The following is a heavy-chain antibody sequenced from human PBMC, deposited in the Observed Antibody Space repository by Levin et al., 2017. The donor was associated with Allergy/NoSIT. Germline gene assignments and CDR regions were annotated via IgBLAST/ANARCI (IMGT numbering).Heavy chain of an antibody. D-gene: IGHD3-22*01. CDR3: AKGTNYYDSSGYSDY. Sequence: GGSLRLSCAASGFTFSSYAMSWVRQAPGKGLEWVSAISGSGGSTYYADSVKGRFTISRDNSKNTLYLQMNSLRAEDTAVYYCAKGTNYYDSSGYSDYWGQGTLVTVSS. J-gene: IGHJ4*02. CDR1: GFTFSSYA. CDR2: ISGSGGST. V-gene: IGHV3-23*01.